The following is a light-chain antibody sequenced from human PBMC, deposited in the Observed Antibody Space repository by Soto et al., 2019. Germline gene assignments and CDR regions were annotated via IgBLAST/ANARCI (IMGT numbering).Light chain of an antibody. CDR2: TAS. Sequence: DIQMTQSPSTLSASVGDRVTITCRASQTISTVLAWYQQRPGKGTNLLSYTASSLESGVPSRFSGSGYGTEFTRTISSLQPDDFATYFCQQYSTYPWTFGQGPQVEV. J-gene: IGKJ1*01. CDR1: QTISTV. V-gene: IGKV1-5*03. CDR3: QQYSTYPWT.